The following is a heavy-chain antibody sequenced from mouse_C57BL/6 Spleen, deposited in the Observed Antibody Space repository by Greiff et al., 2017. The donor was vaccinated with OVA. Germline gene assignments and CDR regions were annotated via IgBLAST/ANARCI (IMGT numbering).Heavy chain of an antibody. CDR3: AISSDYDGWFAY. CDR1: GYTFTSYW. J-gene: IGHJ3*01. CDR2: IHPNSGST. V-gene: IGHV1-64*01. D-gene: IGHD2-4*01. Sequence: QVQLQQPGAELVKPGASVKLSCKASGYTFTSYWMHWVKQRPGQGLEWIGMIHPNSGSTNYNEKFKSKATLTVDKSSSTAYMQLSSLTSEDSAVYYCAISSDYDGWFAYWGQGTLVTVSA.